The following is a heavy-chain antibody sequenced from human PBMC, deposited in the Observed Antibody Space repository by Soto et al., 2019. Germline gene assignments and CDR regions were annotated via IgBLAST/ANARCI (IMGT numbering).Heavy chain of an antibody. CDR3: AKPLGGSGGYPNWFGP. V-gene: IGHV3-23*01. J-gene: IGHJ5*02. CDR1: GFTFGSFA. D-gene: IGHD3-10*01. CDR2: ISSSNSGGTT. Sequence: GGSLRLSCATSGFTFGSFAMTWVRQAPGKGLEWVSSISSSNSGGTTYYADSVKGRFTISRDISRNTLYLQMNTLRAEDTAIYYCAKPLGGSGGYPNWFGPWGPGTLVTVSS.